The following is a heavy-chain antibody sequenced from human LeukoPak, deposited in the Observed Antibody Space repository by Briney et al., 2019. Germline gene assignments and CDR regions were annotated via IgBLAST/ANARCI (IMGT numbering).Heavy chain of an antibody. CDR2: IYSGGST. CDR3: ARGGSYLSAFDI. CDR1: GGSISSSSYY. J-gene: IGHJ3*02. D-gene: IGHD1-26*01. Sequence: ETLSLTCTVSGGSISSSSYYMSWVRQAPGKGQEWVSIIYSGGSTFYADSVKGRFTISRDNSKNTLYLQMNSLRAEDTAVYYCARGGSYLSAFDIWGQGTMVTVSS. V-gene: IGHV3-53*01.